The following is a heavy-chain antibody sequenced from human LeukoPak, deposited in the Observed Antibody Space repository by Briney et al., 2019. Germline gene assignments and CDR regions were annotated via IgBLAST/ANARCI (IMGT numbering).Heavy chain of an antibody. V-gene: IGHV3-30*04. CDR1: GFTFSSYA. D-gene: IGHD1-7*01. J-gene: IGHJ4*02. Sequence: GGSLRLSCAASGFTFSSYAIHWVRQAPGKGLEWVAVISDDGRNKYYADSVKGRFTISRDNSKNTLYLQMNSLKSEDTAVYFCAREFGQNYRWGQGTLVTVSS. CDR3: AREFGQNYR. CDR2: ISDDGRNK.